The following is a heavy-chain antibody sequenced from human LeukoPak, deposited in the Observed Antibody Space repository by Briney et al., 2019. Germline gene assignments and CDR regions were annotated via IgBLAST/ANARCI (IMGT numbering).Heavy chain of an antibody. J-gene: IGHJ3*02. CDR1: GFSLTTYA. V-gene: IGHV3-30-3*01. CDR3: ARVSGQIMITFGGVITYDAFDI. Sequence: GGSLRLSCAASGFSLTTYAMHWVRQAPGKGLEWVAVISYDENNKYYADSVQGRFTISRDNFKNTLDLQMNSLRAEDTAVYYCARVSGQIMITFGGVITYDAFDIWGQGTMVTVSS. CDR2: ISYDENNK. D-gene: IGHD3-16*02.